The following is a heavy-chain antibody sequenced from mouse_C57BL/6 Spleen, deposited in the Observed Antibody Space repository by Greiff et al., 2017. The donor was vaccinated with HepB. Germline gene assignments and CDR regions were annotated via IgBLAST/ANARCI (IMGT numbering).Heavy chain of an antibody. J-gene: IGHJ3*01. D-gene: IGHD2-3*01. CDR1: GYSITSGYD. CDR3: ARVRDGYFFGDY. CDR2: ISYSGST. V-gene: IGHV3-1*01. Sequence: EVQLQQSGPGMVKPSQSLSLTCTVTGYSITSGYDWHWIRHFPGNKLEWMGYISYSGSTNYNPSLKSRISITHDTSKNHFFLKLNSVTTEDTATYYCARVRDGYFFGDYWGQGTLVTVSA.